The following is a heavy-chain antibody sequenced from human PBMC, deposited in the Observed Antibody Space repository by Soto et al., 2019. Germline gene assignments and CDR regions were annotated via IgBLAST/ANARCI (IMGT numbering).Heavy chain of an antibody. J-gene: IGHJ4*02. Sequence: HPXGSLRLSCSAAGFTFSSYAMSWVRQAPGRGLEWVSAISGSGGSTYYADSVKGRFTISRDNSKNTLYLQMNSLRAEDTAVYYCAKEFFTAAYARPSFGLFDYWGQGNLVTVSS. CDR3: AKEFFTAAYARPSFGLFDY. CDR1: GFTFSSYA. D-gene: IGHD3-10*01. V-gene: IGHV3-23*01. CDR2: ISGSGGST.